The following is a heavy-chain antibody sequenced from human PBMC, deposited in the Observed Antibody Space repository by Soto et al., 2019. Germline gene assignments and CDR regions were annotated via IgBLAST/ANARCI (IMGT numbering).Heavy chain of an antibody. D-gene: IGHD1-26*01. J-gene: IGHJ3*01. CDR2: INSGGSSR. V-gene: IGHV3-74*01. CDR3: ARVGLGAFDAFDV. CDR1: GFTFSGYW. Sequence: EVQLVESGGGLVQPGGSLRLSCAASGFTFSGYWMHWVRQVPGKGLVWVSRINSGGSSRSYADSVKGRFTISRDNAKNTLHLQMNSLRAEDTAVYYCARVGLGAFDAFDVWGQGTLVTVSS.